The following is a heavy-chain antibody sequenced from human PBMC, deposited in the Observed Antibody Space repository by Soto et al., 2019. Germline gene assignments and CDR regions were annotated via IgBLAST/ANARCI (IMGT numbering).Heavy chain of an antibody. J-gene: IGHJ4*02. CDR2: ISAHRGHT. D-gene: IGHD1-26*01. V-gene: IGHV1-18*01. Sequence: QVQLVQSAPELTKPGASVKVSCRVSCHISGHYGISWVRLRAGQGLEWLGWISAHRGHTNYAHKFRGRVTMTTDPSADTAPMALTNLLPDDTAVYFCARDGNQWDQRFCDNWGQGTLVTVPS. CDR3: ARDGNQWDQRFCDN. CDR1: CHISGHYG.